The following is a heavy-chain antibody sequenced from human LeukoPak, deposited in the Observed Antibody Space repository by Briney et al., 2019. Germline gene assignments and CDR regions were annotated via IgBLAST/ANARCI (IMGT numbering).Heavy chain of an antibody. CDR3: ASLPAAAGIDWFDP. D-gene: IGHD6-13*01. J-gene: IGHJ5*02. V-gene: IGHV4-59*01. CDR1: GGSTSSYY. CDR2: IYYSGST. Sequence: SETLSLTRTVSGGSTSSYYWSWIRQPPGKGLEWIGYIYYSGSTNYNPSLKSRVTISVDTSKNQFSLKLSSVTAADTAVYYCASLPAAAGIDWFDPWGQGTLVTVSS.